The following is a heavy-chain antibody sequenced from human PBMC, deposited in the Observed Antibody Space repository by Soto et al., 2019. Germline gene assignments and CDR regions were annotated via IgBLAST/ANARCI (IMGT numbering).Heavy chain of an antibody. V-gene: IGHV1-18*01. Sequence: ASVKVSCKASGYTFTSYGISWVRQAPGQGLEWMGWISAYNGNTNYAQKLQGRVTMTTDTSTSTAYMELRSLRSDDTAVYYCAIGMDLAVAGWRSSGPSDAFDIWGQGTMVTVSS. D-gene: IGHD6-19*01. J-gene: IGHJ3*02. CDR3: AIGMDLAVAGWRSSGPSDAFDI. CDR2: ISAYNGNT. CDR1: GYTFTSYG.